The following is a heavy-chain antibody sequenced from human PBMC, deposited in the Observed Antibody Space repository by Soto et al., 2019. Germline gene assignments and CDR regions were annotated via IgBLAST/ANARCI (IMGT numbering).Heavy chain of an antibody. CDR3: AKDNGSGCDWLRVGDASDI. CDR2: ISYDGSNK. V-gene: IGHV3-30*18. J-gene: IGHJ3*02. CDR1: GFTFSSYG. Sequence: QVQLVESGGGVFQPGRSLRLSCAASGFTFSSYGMHWVRQAPGKGLEWVAVISYDGSNKYYADSVKGRLTISRDNSKNTLYLQMNSLRGEDTAVYYCAKDNGSGCDWLRVGDASDIWGKGTMVTVSS. D-gene: IGHD5-12*01.